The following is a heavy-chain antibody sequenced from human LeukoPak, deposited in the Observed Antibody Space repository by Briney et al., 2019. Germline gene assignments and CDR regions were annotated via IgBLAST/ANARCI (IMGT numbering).Heavy chain of an antibody. V-gene: IGHV1-69*13. J-gene: IGHJ4*02. CDR2: IIPIFGTA. D-gene: IGHD3-10*01. CDR3: ARVPFYYGSGGYYIDDYFDY. Sequence: SVKVSCKASGGTFSSYAISWVRQAPGQGLEWMGGIIPIFGTANYAQRFQGRVTITADESTSTAYMELSSLRSEDTAVYYCARVPFYYGSGGYYIDDYFDYWGQGTLVTVSS. CDR1: GGTFSSYA.